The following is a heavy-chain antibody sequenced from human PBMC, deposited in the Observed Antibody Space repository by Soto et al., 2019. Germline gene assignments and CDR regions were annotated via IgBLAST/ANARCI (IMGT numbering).Heavy chain of an antibody. J-gene: IGHJ5*02. V-gene: IGHV4-34*01. D-gene: IGHD5-12*01. CDR3: ARGMATFGWFDP. Sequence: SETLSLTCAVYGGSFSGYYWSWIRQPPGKGLEWIGEINHSGSTNYNPSLKSRVTISVDTSKNQFSLKLSSVTAADTAVYYCARGMATFGWFDPWGQGTLVTVSS. CDR1: GGSFSGYY. CDR2: INHSGST.